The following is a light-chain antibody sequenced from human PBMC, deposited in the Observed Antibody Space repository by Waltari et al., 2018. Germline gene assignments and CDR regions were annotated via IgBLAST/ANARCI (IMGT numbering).Light chain of an antibody. J-gene: IGLJ3*02. Sequence: QTVVTQAPSLSVSPGGTVTLTCALSSGSLPTTSNATWYQQTPGQAPRTLVYKANARSSGVPDRCSGSILGNTAALTITGAQADDESDYYCALYMGSGIWVFGGGTRLTVL. V-gene: IGLV8-61*01. CDR2: KAN. CDR1: SGSLPTTSN. CDR3: ALYMGSGIWV.